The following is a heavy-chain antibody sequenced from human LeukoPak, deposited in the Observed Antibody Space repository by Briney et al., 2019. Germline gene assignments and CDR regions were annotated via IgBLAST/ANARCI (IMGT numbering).Heavy chain of an antibody. D-gene: IGHD3-16*01. CDR2: IRTDGGTT. CDR1: GFTFSSYW. J-gene: IGHJ4*02. Sequence: GGSLRLSCAASGFTFSSYWMSWVRQAPGKGLVWVSRIRTDGGTTYYADSVKGRFTVSRDNAKNTLYLQMNSLRADDTAIYYCARDWAWGGFDHWGQGALVTVSP. V-gene: IGHV3-74*01. CDR3: ARDWAWGGFDH.